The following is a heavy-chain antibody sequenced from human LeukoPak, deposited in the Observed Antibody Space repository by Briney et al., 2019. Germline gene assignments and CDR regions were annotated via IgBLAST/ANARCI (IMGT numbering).Heavy chain of an antibody. Sequence: GGSLRLSCAGSGFTVGNNWMTWVRQALGKGLEWVSVIYAGGNTNYADSVKGRFTISRDNSINTLYLQMNGLRAEDTAVYYCARGPQKNGHSSGYPGYFDYWGQGTLVTVSS. D-gene: IGHD3-22*01. CDR3: ARGPQKNGHSSGYPGYFDY. J-gene: IGHJ4*02. CDR1: GFTVGNNW. V-gene: IGHV3-53*01. CDR2: IYAGGNT.